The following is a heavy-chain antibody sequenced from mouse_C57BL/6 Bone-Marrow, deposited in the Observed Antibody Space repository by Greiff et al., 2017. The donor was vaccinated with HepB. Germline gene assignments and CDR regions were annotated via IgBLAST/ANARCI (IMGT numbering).Heavy chain of an antibody. CDR2: IYPRSGNT. J-gene: IGHJ2*01. CDR1: GYTFTSYG. D-gene: IGHD1-1*01. Sequence: QVQLQQSGAELARPGASVKLSCKASGYTFTSYGISWVKQRTGQGLEWIGEIYPRSGNTYYNEKFKGKATLTADKSSSTACMELRSLTSEDSAVYFCASYYGSSYNFDYWGQGTTLTVSS. CDR3: ASYYGSSYNFDY. V-gene: IGHV1-81*01.